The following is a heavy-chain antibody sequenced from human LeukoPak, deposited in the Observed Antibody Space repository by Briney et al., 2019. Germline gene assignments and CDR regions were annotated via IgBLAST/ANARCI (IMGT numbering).Heavy chain of an antibody. V-gene: IGHV1-69*05. Sequence: ASVKVSCKASGGTFSSYAISWVRQAPGQGLEWMGRIIPIVGTANYAQKFQGRVTITTDESTSTAYMELSSLRSEDTAVYYCAREPCSGGSCYSGAHFDYWGQGTLVTVSS. CDR3: AREPCSGGSCYSGAHFDY. D-gene: IGHD2-15*01. J-gene: IGHJ4*02. CDR1: GGTFSSYA. CDR2: IIPIVGTA.